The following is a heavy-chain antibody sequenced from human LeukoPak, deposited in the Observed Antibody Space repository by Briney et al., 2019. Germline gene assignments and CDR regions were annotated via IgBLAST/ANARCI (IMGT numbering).Heavy chain of an antibody. V-gene: IGHV1-18*01. CDR3: ARDLYYYDNWYFDL. Sequence: ASVKVSCKASGYTFTSYGISWVRQAPGQGLEWMGWISAYNGNTNYAQKLQGRVTMTTDTSTSTAYMELRSLRPDDTAVYYCARDLYYYDNWYFDLWGRGTLVTVSS. D-gene: IGHD3-22*01. CDR1: GYTFTSYG. J-gene: IGHJ2*01. CDR2: ISAYNGNT.